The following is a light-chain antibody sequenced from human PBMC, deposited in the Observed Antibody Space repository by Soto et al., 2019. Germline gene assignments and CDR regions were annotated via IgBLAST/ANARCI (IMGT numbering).Light chain of an antibody. CDR1: QSVSSY. V-gene: IGKV3-11*01. CDR2: DAS. J-gene: IGKJ5*01. CDR3: QQRSNWPPKIT. Sequence: PGERATLSCRASQSVSSYLAWYQQKPGQAPRLLIYDASNRATGIPARFSGSGSGTDFTLTISSLEPEDFAVYYCQQRSNWPPKITFGQGTRLEIK.